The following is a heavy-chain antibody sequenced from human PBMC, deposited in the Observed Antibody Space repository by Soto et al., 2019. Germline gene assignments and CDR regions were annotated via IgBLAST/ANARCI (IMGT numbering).Heavy chain of an antibody. CDR1: GFTFSSYS. J-gene: IGHJ6*02. V-gene: IGHV3-21*01. CDR2: ISSSSSYI. D-gene: IGHD3-3*01. CDR3: ARESGYYTYGMDV. Sequence: EVQLVESGGGLVKPGGSLRLSCAASGFTFSSYSMNWVRQAPGKGLEWVSSISSSSSYIYYADSVKGRFTISRDNAKNSLYLQMNSLSDEDTAVYYCARESGYYTYGMDVWGQGTTVTVSS.